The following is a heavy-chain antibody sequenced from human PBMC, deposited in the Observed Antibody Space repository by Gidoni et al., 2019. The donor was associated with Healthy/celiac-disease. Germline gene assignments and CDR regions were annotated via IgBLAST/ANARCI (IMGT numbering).Heavy chain of an antibody. D-gene: IGHD2-2*01. CDR2: ISSSSSYI. Sequence: EVQLVESGGGLVKPGGSLRLSCAASGFTFSSYSMNWVRQAPGKGLEWVSSISSSSSYIYYAGSVKGRFTISRDNAKNSLYLQMNSLRAEDTAVYYCASYCSSTSCHGDYYYGMDVWGQGTTVTVSS. CDR3: ASYCSSTSCHGDYYYGMDV. J-gene: IGHJ6*02. CDR1: GFTFSSYS. V-gene: IGHV3-21*01.